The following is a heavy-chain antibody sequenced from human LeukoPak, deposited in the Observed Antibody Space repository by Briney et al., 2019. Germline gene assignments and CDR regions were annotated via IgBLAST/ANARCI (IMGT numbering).Heavy chain of an antibody. V-gene: IGHV4-39*07. Sequence: PSETLSLTCTLSGGTVTSSTYFWGWIRQPPGKGLEWIGSISYSGATYYNPSLKSRVSMLVHTSKNQFSLKLSSVTAADTAVYYCARDGFYYHYYMDVWGEGTTVTVSS. CDR1: GGTVTSSTYF. CDR3: ARDGFYYHYYMDV. CDR2: ISYSGAT. D-gene: IGHD1-14*01. J-gene: IGHJ6*03.